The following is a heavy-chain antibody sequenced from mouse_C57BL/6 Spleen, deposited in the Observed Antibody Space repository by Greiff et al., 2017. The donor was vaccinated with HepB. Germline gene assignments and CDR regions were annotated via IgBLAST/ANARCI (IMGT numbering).Heavy chain of an antibody. D-gene: IGHD3-2*02. CDR1: GYTFTSYW. V-gene: IGHV1-69*01. Sequence: VQLKQPGAELVMPGASVKLSCKASGYTFTSYWMHWVKQRPGQGLEWIGEIDPSDSYTNYNQKFKGKSTLTVDKSSSTAYMQLSSLTSEDSAVYYCARSSVYYAMDYWGQGTSVTVSS. CDR2: IDPSDSYT. J-gene: IGHJ4*01. CDR3: ARSSVYYAMDY.